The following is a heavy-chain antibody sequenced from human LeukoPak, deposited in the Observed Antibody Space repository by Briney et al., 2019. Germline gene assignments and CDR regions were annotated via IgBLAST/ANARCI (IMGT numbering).Heavy chain of an antibody. CDR3: AVGYYDSIDY. V-gene: IGHV4-34*01. CDR2: INHSGST. Sequence: SETLSLTCVAYGGSFSGYYWSWIRQPPGKGLEWIGEINHSGSTNYNPSLKSRVTISVDTSKNQFSLKLSSVTAADTAVYYCAVGYYDSIDYWGQGTLVTVSS. CDR1: GGSFSGYY. D-gene: IGHD3-22*01. J-gene: IGHJ4*02.